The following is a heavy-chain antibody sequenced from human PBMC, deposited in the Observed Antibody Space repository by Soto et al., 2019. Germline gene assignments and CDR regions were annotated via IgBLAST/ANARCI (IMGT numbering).Heavy chain of an antibody. CDR1: GFTFSSYS. CDR2: ISSSSSYI. V-gene: IGHV3-21*01. D-gene: IGHD4-17*01. CDR3: ARPPTTVTTNYLDY. Sequence: GGSLRLSCAASGFTFSSYSMNWVRQAPGRGLEWVSSISSSSSYIYYADSVKGRFTISRDNAKNSLYLQMNSLRAEDTAVYYCARPPTTVTTNYLDYWGQGTLVTVSS. J-gene: IGHJ4*02.